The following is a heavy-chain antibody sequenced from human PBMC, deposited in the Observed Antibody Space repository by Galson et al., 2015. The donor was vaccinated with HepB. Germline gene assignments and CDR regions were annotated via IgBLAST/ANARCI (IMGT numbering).Heavy chain of an antibody. CDR1: GFIFSSYA. V-gene: IGHV3-30*04. CDR2: ISYDGTNK. CDR3: AREGEYFFDY. J-gene: IGHJ4*02. Sequence: SLRLSCAASGFIFSSYALHWVRQAPGKGLEWVAYISYDGTNKHYADSVKGRFTISRDKSKNTLYLHVNSQREEETAVYYCAREGEYFFDYWGQGTLVTVSS.